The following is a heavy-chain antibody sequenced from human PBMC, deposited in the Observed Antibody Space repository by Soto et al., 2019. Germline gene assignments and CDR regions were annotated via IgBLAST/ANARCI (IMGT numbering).Heavy chain of an antibody. Sequence: ASVKVSCKASGYTFTGYYMHWVRQAPGQGLEWMGWINPNSGGTNYAQKFQGWVTMTRDTSISTAYMELSRLRSDDTAVYYCASSLTPQQLAHYGMDVWGQGTTVTVSS. CDR1: GYTFTGYY. CDR2: INPNSGGT. D-gene: IGHD6-13*01. V-gene: IGHV1-2*04. CDR3: ASSLTPQQLAHYGMDV. J-gene: IGHJ6*02.